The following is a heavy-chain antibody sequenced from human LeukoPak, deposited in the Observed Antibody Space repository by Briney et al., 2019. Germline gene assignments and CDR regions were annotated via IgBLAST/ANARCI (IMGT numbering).Heavy chain of an antibody. Sequence: GGSLRLSCAASGFTFSSYGMHWVRQTPGKGLEWVAVIWYDGSNKYYADSVKGRFTISRDNSKNTLYLQMNSLRAEDTAVYYCAVASSVVVAATLEFYDYWGQGTLVTVSS. J-gene: IGHJ4*02. CDR1: GFTFSSYG. D-gene: IGHD2-15*01. V-gene: IGHV3-33*01. CDR3: AVASSVVVAATLEFYDY. CDR2: IWYDGSNK.